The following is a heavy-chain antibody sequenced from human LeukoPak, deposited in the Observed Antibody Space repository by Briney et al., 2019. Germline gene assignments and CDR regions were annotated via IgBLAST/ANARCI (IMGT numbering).Heavy chain of an antibody. CDR3: ARDRGTMVRGVMNYCYYGMDV. Sequence: PSETLSLTCTVSGGSVSSGSYYWSWIRQPPGKGLEWIGYIYYSGSTNYNPSLKSRVTISVDTSKNQFSLKLSSVTAADAAVYYCARDRGTMVRGVMNYCYYGMDVWGQGTTVTVSS. CDR2: IYYSGST. V-gene: IGHV4-61*01. D-gene: IGHD3-10*01. J-gene: IGHJ6*02. CDR1: GGSVSSGSYY.